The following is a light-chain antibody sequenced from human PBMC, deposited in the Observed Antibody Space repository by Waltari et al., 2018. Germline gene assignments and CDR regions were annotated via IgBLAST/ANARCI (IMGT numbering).Light chain of an antibody. CDR3: QQSYSTPVYT. V-gene: IGKV1-39*01. CDR2: AAS. J-gene: IGKJ2*01. CDR1: QSISSY. Sequence: DIQMTQSPSSLSASVGDRVTITCRASQSISSYLNWYQQKPGKAPKLLIYAASSLQSGVTSRFSGSGSETDFTLTISSLQPEDFATYYCQQSYSTPVYTFGQGTKLEI.